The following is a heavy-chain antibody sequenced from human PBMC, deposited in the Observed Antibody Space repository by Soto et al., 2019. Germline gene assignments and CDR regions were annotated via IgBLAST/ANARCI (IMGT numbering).Heavy chain of an antibody. CDR1: GFTFSGYA. V-gene: IGHV3-23*01. CDR2: ISVRGGGT. D-gene: IGHD2-8*01. CDR3: EKDPIVLMVYALGYYFDY. Sequence: PGGSLRLSCAASGFTFSGYAMSGVRQAPGKGRGGVSAISVRGGGTYYADSVKVRFTISRDNSKNTLYLQMHSLRAEDTAVYYCEKDPIVLMVYALGYYFDYWGQGTMVTVSS. J-gene: IGHJ4*02.